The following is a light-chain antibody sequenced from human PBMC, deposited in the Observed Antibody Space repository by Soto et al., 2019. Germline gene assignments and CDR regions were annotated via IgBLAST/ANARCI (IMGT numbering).Light chain of an antibody. CDR3: QQRSNWPLT. CDR1: QHVSSS. CDR2: DAS. V-gene: IGKV3-11*01. Sequence: EIGLTQSPGTLSLSQGERATLSCRASQHVSSSFLVWYQQKPGQAPRLLIYDASNRATGIPARFSGSGSGTDFTLTISSLKPEDFAIYYCQQRSNWPLTFGGGTKADIK. J-gene: IGKJ4*01.